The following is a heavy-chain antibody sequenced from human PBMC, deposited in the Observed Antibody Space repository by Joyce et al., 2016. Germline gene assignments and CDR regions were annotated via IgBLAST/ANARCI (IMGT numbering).Heavy chain of an antibody. V-gene: IGHV1-3*01. CDR3: ARSGYYGSGSYPD. J-gene: IGHJ4*02. CDR2: INAGNGNT. CDR1: GYTLTTYA. Sequence: QVQLVRSGAEVKKPGASVKVSCKASGYTLTTYAMHWVRQAPGQRHEWMGWINAGNGNTKYSQKFQGRVTITRDTAASTAYMELSSLRSEDTAVYYCARSGYYGSGSYPDWGQGTLVTVSS. D-gene: IGHD3-10*01.